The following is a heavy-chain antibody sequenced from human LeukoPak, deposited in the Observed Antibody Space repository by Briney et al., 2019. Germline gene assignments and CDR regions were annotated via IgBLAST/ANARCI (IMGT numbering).Heavy chain of an antibody. D-gene: IGHD3-22*01. CDR3: AKDSYDSSGSRYDY. J-gene: IGHJ4*02. V-gene: IGHV3-21*04. CDR2: ISSSSSYI. CDR1: GFTFSSYS. Sequence: GGSLRLSCAASGFTFSSYSMNWVRQAPGKGLEWVSSISSSSSYIYYADSVKGRFTISRDNYKNTLFLQMNSLRAEDTAIYYCAKDSYDSSGSRYDYWGQGTLVTVSS.